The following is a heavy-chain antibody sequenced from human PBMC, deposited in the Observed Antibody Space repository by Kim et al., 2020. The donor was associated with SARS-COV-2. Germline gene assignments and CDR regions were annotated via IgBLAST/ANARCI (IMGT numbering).Heavy chain of an antibody. D-gene: IGHD2-8*01. CDR1: GFTFSSYS. V-gene: IGHV3-21*01. CDR2: ISSSSSYI. CDR3: ARADGYCTNGVCYSINFDY. J-gene: IGHJ4*02. Sequence: RGSLRLSCAASGFTFSSYSMNWVRQAPGKGLEWVSSISSSSSYIYYADSVKGRFTISRDNAKNSLYLQMNSLRAEDTAVYYCARADGYCTNGVCYSINFDYWGQGTLVTVSS.